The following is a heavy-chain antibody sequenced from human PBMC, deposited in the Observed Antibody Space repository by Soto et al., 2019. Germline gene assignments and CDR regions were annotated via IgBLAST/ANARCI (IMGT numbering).Heavy chain of an antibody. D-gene: IGHD2-15*01. CDR3: ARDNCRGGSCQGGRDV. V-gene: IGHV1-2*04. CDR2: INPNSGGT. CDR1: GYTFTGYY. Sequence: ASVKVSCKASGYTFTGYYMHWVRQAPGQGLEWMGWINPNSGGTNYAQKFQGWVTMTRDTSISTAYMELSRLRSDDTAVYYCARDNCRGGSCQGGRDVCGQGSTVTVSS. J-gene: IGHJ6*02.